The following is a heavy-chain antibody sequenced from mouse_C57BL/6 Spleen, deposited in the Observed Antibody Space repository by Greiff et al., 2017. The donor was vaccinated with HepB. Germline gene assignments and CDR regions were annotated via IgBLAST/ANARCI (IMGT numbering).Heavy chain of an antibody. CDR2: INPSNGGT. D-gene: IGHD2-4*01. V-gene: IGHV1-53*01. CDR1: GYTFTSYW. Sequence: VQLQQPGTELVKPGASVKLSCKASGYTFTSYWMHWVKQRPGQGLEWIGNINPSNGGTNYNEKFKSKATLTVDKSSSTAYMQLSSLTSEDSAVYYCASWSPYDYDDGGYAMDYWGQGTSVTVSS. J-gene: IGHJ4*01. CDR3: ASWSPYDYDDGGYAMDY.